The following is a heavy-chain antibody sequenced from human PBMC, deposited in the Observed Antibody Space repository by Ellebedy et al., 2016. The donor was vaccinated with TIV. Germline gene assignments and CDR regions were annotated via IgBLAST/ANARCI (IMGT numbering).Heavy chain of an antibody. D-gene: IGHD2-21*02. V-gene: IGHV2-70*17. CDR2: IDWDDDQ. CDR3: ARMPVTGQFDF. CDR1: GFSLHTTGMS. J-gene: IGHJ4*02. Sequence: SGPTLVKPTQTLTLTRNFSGFSLHTTGMSVSWIRQPPGKALEWRARIDWDDDQLYSTPLEPRLTISKDTSKNQVVLTMTTMDPEDTATYFCARMPVTGQFDFWGQGTLVTVSS.